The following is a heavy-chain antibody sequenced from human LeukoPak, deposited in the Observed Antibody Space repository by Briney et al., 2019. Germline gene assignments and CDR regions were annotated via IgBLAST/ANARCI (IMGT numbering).Heavy chain of an antibody. CDR1: GFTFSTYA. J-gene: IGHJ4*02. CDR3: AKRGMTTIKEGLDC. CDR2: ISDRGGST. Sequence: GGSLRLSCAGSGFTFSTYAMSWVRQAPGKGLEWVSAISDRGGSTYYADSVKGRFTISRDNSKNTLYLQMNSLRADDTAVYYCAKRGMTTIKEGLDCWGQGTLVTVSS. V-gene: IGHV3-23*01. D-gene: IGHD5-24*01.